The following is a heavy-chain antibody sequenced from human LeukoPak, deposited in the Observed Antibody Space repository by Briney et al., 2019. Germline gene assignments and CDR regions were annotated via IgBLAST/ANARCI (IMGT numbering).Heavy chain of an antibody. V-gene: IGHV3-21*01. CDR2: ISSIRSYI. D-gene: IGHD1-26*01. J-gene: IGHJ4*02. CDR1: GFSFSSYS. CDR3: ARESVIRSGSFSLFDY. Sequence: KAGGSLRLSCAASGFSFSSYSLNWVRQAPGKGLEWVSSISSIRSYIYYGDSVKGRFTISRDNAKNSLYLQMNSLRAEDTGVYYCARESVIRSGSFSLFDYWGQGTLVTVSS.